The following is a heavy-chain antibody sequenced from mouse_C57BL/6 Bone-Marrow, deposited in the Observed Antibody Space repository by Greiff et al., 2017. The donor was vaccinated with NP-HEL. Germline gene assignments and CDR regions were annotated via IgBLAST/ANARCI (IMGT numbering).Heavy chain of an antibody. D-gene: IGHD1-1*01. J-gene: IGHJ1*03. Sequence: VHLVESGAELVRPGASVTLSCKASGYTFTDYEMHWVKQTPVHGLEWIGAIDPETGGTAYNQKFKGKAILTADKSSSTAYMELRSLTSEDSAVYYCITTVVATGYFDVWGTGTTVTVSS. CDR1: GYTFTDYE. V-gene: IGHV1-15*01. CDR3: ITTVVATGYFDV. CDR2: IDPETGGT.